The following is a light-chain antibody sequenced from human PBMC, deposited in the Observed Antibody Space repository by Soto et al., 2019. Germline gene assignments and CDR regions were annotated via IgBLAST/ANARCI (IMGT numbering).Light chain of an antibody. CDR1: QSVLYSSNNKNY. CDR3: QQYYTNSWS. J-gene: IGKJ1*01. V-gene: IGKV4-1*01. CDR2: WAS. Sequence: DILMTQSRDSLAVSLGGWATINCKSSQSVLYSSNNKNYLAWYPHKPGQPPKMLISWASIRESAVPDRFSGSGSGTDFTLTISSLQSEDVAVYYCQQYYTNSWSFGQGTKVHIK.